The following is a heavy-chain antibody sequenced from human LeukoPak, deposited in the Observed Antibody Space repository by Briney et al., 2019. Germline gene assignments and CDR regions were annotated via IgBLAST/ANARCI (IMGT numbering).Heavy chain of an antibody. CDR2: IFSKTSGGTV. Sequence: GGSLRLSCAASGFTFSEAWMTWVRQAPGKGLEWVCRIFSKTSGGTVQNAAPVNGRFTISRDDSKNTLYLEMVSLKTEATALSYCVATLGGAYGMGVWGQGTTVTVSS. CDR3: VATLGGAYGMGV. V-gene: IGHV3-15*01. J-gene: IGHJ6*02. D-gene: IGHD3-10*01. CDR1: GFTFSEAW.